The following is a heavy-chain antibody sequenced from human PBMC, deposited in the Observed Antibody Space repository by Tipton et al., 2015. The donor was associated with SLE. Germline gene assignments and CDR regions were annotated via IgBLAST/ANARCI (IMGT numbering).Heavy chain of an antibody. Sequence: GSLRLSCAASGFTFSSYAMSWVRQAPGKGLEWVSAISGSGGSTYYADSVKGRFTISRDNSKNSLYLQMNSLRTEDTALYYCAKDIKRWSLEAFDIWGQGTMVTVSS. CDR3: AKDIKRWSLEAFDI. CDR1: GFTFSSYA. D-gene: IGHD1-1*01. CDR2: ISGSGGST. J-gene: IGHJ3*02. V-gene: IGHV3-43*02.